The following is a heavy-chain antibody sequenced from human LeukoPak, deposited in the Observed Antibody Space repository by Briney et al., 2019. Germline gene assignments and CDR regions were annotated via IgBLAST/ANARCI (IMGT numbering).Heavy chain of an antibody. Sequence: GRSLRLPCAASGLTFSRYGMHWARQAPGKGLEWVSLISTDGSKTYYADSLKGRFTISRDNSKNVVNLQMNSLRTEDKAVYYCATDVSRITHHGMGVWGQGTTVTVSS. CDR2: ISTDGSKT. D-gene: IGHD3-10*02. CDR1: GLTFSRYG. CDR3: ATDVSRITHHGMGV. J-gene: IGHJ6*02. V-gene: IGHV3-30*03.